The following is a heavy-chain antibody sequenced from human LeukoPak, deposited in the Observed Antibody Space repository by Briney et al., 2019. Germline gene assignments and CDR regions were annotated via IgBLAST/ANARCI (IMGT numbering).Heavy chain of an antibody. D-gene: IGHD3-16*02. Sequence: PSETLSLTCTVSGGSISSGGYYWSWIRQPPGKGLEWIGYIYHSGSTYYNPSLKSRVTISVDRSKNQFSLKLSSVTAADTAVYYCARLDYDYVWGSYRLDYWGQGTLVTVSS. J-gene: IGHJ4*02. CDR1: GGSISSGGYY. CDR2: IYHSGST. V-gene: IGHV4-30-2*01. CDR3: ARLDYDYVWGSYRLDY.